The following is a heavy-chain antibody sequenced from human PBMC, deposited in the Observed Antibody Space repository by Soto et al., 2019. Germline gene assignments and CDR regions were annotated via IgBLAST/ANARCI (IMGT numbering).Heavy chain of an antibody. CDR3: ANVLGPFYYMDV. CDR1: GGTFSSYT. V-gene: IGHV1-69*02. J-gene: IGHJ6*03. D-gene: IGHD3-3*02. Sequence: ASVKVSCKASGGTFSSYTISWVRQAPGQGLEWMGRIIPILGIANYAQKFQGRVTITADKSTSTAYMELSSLRSEDTAVYYCANVLGPFYYMDVWGKGTTVTVSS. CDR2: IIPILGIA.